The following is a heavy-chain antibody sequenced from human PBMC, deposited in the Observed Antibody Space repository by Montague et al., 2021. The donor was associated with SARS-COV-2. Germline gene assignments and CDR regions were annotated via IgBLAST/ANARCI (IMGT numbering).Heavy chain of an antibody. D-gene: IGHD3-16*01. CDR1: GVSITSYY. J-gene: IGHJ4*02. CDR2: IYASGST. CDR3: VRDGGNWYYFDY. Sequence: SETLSLTCSISGVSITSYYWSWVRQPAGKGLEWIGHIYASGSTNYSPSLKSRVRLSIDNPKNQFSLKLESLTAAGTAVYYCVRDGGNWYYFDYRGQGALVTVSS. V-gene: IGHV4-4*07.